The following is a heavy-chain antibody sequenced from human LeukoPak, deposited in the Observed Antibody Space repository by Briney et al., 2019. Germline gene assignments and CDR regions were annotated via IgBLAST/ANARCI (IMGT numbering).Heavy chain of an antibody. J-gene: IGHJ4*02. CDR3: ATENDYGEHYFDY. Sequence: ASVKVSCKVSGYTLTELSMHWVRQAPGKGLEWRGGFDPEDGETICAQKFQGRVTMTEDTSTDTAYMELSSLRSEDTAVYYCATENDYGEHYFDYWGQGTLVTVSS. D-gene: IGHD4-17*01. CDR2: FDPEDGET. V-gene: IGHV1-24*01. CDR1: GYTLTELS.